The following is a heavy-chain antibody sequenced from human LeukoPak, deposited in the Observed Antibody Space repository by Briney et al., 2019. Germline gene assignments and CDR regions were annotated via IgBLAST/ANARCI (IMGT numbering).Heavy chain of an antibody. V-gene: IGHV3-11*01. J-gene: IGHJ3*02. D-gene: IGHD6-13*01. CDR1: GFTFSDYY. Sequence: GGSLSLSCAASGFTFSDYYMSWIRQAPGKGLEWASYISSSGSTIYYADSVKGRFTISRDKAKSSLYLQMNSLRAEDTAVYYCARAGSSWYLDAFDIWGQGTMVTVSS. CDR2: ISSSGSTI. CDR3: ARAGSSWYLDAFDI.